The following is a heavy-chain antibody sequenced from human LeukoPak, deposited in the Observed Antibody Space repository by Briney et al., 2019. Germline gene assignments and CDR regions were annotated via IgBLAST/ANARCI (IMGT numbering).Heavy chain of an antibody. D-gene: IGHD3-22*01. V-gene: IGHV3-21*01. CDR3: ARDPNYYDSSGYYPGDY. Sequence: PGGSLRLSCAASGFTFSSYSTNWVRQAPGKGLEWVSSISSSSSYIYYADSVKGRFTISRDNAKNSLYLQMNSLRAEDTAVYYCARDPNYYDSSGYYPGDYWGQGTLVTVSS. CDR1: GFTFSSYS. CDR2: ISSSSSYI. J-gene: IGHJ4*02.